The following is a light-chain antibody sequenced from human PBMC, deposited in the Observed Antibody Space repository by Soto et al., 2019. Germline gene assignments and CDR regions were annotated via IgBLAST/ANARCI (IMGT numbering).Light chain of an antibody. CDR1: QTIGTW. CDR3: QQYNRNT. V-gene: IGKV1-5*01. Sequence: DIQMTQSPSTLSASVGDRVTITCRASQTIGTWLAWYQQYPGKAPKLLIYNASSLESGVPPRFSGSGSGTEFTLPISRLQPDDFTIYYCQQYNRNTFGQGNQLEI. J-gene: IGKJ2*01. CDR2: NAS.